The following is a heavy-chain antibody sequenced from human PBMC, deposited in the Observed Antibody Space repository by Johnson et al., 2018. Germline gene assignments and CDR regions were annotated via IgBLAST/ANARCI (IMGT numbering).Heavy chain of an antibody. Sequence: VQLVESGGGLVQPGGSLRLSCAASGFTFSSYSMNWVRQAPGKGLEWVSYISSSGSTIYYADSVKGRFTISRDNAKNSLYLQMNSLRAEDTAMYYCARDTVTAMMTDYYYDYGMDVWGQGTTVTVSS. CDR1: GFTFSSYS. V-gene: IGHV3-48*04. D-gene: IGHD5-18*01. CDR2: ISSSGSTI. J-gene: IGHJ6*02. CDR3: ARDTVTAMMTDYYYDYGMDV.